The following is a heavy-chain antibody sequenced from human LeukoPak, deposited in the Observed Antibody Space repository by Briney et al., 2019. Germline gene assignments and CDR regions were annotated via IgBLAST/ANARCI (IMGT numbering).Heavy chain of an antibody. Sequence: GGSLRLSCAASGFTFSSHWMHWVRQAPGKGLVWVSRIHSDGSATNYAESVKGRFTISRDNSKNTLFLQMNSLRAEDTAVYYCAKDREGLSSGYDLEYFDYWGQGTLVTVSS. CDR2: IHSDGSAT. V-gene: IGHV3-74*01. D-gene: IGHD5-12*01. J-gene: IGHJ4*02. CDR3: AKDREGLSSGYDLEYFDY. CDR1: GFTFSSHW.